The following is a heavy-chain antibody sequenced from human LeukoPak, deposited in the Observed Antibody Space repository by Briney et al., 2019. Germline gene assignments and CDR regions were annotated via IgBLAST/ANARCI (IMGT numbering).Heavy chain of an antibody. Sequence: SETLSLTCTVSGGSISSGDYYWSWIRQPPGKGLEWIGYIYYSGSTNYNPSLKSRVTISVDTSKNQFSLKLSSVTAADTAVYYCARDMCSGGSCYNAFDIWGQGTMVTVSS. CDR3: ARDMCSGGSCYNAFDI. V-gene: IGHV4-61*08. CDR1: GGSISSGDYY. J-gene: IGHJ3*02. D-gene: IGHD2-15*01. CDR2: IYYSGST.